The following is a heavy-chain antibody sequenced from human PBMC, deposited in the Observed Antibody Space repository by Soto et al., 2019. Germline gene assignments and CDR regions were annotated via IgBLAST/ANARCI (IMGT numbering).Heavy chain of an antibody. Sequence: EVQLLESGGGFIHPGGSLRLSCAASGFSFSSFAMNWVRQAPGKGLEWVSIISGSADSTFYADSVKGRFTISRDNSKSTLYPQISSLRAEDTAVYYWEKTRGAMIYAISVYGMDVWGQATTVTVSS. CDR1: GFSFSSFA. J-gene: IGHJ6*02. CDR2: ISGSADST. D-gene: IGHD2-8*01. CDR3: EKTRGAMIYAISVYGMDV. V-gene: IGHV3-23*01.